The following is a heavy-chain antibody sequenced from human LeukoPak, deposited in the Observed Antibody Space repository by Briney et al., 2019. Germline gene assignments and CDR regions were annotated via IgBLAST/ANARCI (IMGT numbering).Heavy chain of an antibody. J-gene: IGHJ3*02. D-gene: IGHD1-26*01. CDR1: GGSISSGSYY. CDR2: IYTSGST. V-gene: IGHV4-61*09. CDR3: ASPVGATTIPDAFDI. Sequence: PSETLSLTCTVSGGSISSGSYYWSWIRQPAGKGLEWIGHIYTSGSTNYNPSLKSRVTISLDTSKNQFSLKLSSVTAADTAVFYCASPVGATTIPDAFDIWGQGTMVTVSS.